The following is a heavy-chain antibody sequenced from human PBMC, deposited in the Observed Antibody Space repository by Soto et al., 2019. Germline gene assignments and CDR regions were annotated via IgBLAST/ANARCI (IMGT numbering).Heavy chain of an antibody. CDR1: GGSISSSSYY. J-gene: IGHJ4*02. Sequence: QLQLQESGPGLVKPSETLSLTCTVSGGSISSSSYYWGWIRQPPGKGLEWIGSIYYSGSTYYNPSHKSRATISVDTSKTQFTRKLSSVPAADTAVYYCASQEIVLMVYANDYWGQGTLVTVSS. D-gene: IGHD2-8*01. CDR2: IYYSGST. V-gene: IGHV4-39*01. CDR3: ASQEIVLMVYANDY.